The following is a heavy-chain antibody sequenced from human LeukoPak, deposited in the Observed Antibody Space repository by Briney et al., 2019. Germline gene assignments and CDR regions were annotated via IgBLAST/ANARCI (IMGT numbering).Heavy chain of an antibody. V-gene: IGHV3-9*01. J-gene: IGHJ3*02. CDR1: GFTFDDYA. CDR3: ARLRPHDAFDI. CDR2: ISWNSGSI. Sequence: GGSLRLSCAASGFTFDDYAMHWVRQAPGKGLEWVSGISWNSGSIGYADSVKGRFTISRDNAKNSLYLQMNSLRAEDTALYYCARLRPHDAFDIWGQGTMVTVSS.